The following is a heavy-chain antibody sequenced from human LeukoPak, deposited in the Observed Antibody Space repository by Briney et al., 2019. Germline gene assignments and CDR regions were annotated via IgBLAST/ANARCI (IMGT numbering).Heavy chain of an antibody. CDR3: ARQYCSSTSCYAGFYYYYYGMDV. CDR1: GGSFSSSSYY. Sequence: TSETLSLTCTVSGGSFSSSSYYWGWIRQPPGKGLEWIGSIYYSGSTYYNPSLKSRVTISVDTSKNQFSLKLSSVTAADTAVYYCARQYCSSTSCYAGFYYYYYGMDVWGQGTTVTVSS. J-gene: IGHJ6*02. D-gene: IGHD2-2*01. CDR2: IYYSGST. V-gene: IGHV4-39*01.